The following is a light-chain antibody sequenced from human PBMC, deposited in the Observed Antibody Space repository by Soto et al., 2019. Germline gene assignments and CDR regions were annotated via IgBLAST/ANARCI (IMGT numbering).Light chain of an antibody. CDR1: QSISNH. J-gene: IGKJ1*01. CDR2: AAS. Sequence: DIQMTQSPSSLSASVEDRVIITCRASQSISNHLNWYQQKPGKAPKLLIFAASSLQSGVPSRFSGSRSGPDFNLTISSLQPEDFATYYCQQSDSSPPTFGQGTKVEIK. V-gene: IGKV1-39*01. CDR3: QQSDSSPPT.